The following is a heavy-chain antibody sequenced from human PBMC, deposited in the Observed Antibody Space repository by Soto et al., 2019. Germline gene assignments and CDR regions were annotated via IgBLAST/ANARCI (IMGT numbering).Heavy chain of an antibody. CDR1: GFTFSSYS. D-gene: IGHD3-9*01. CDR2: ISSSSSYI. J-gene: IGHJ4*01. Sequence: PGGSLRLSCAASGFTFSSYSMNWVRQAPGKGLEWVSSISSSSSYIYYADSVKGRFTISRDNAKNSLYLQMNSLRAEDTAVYYCARVRGFGTTYYDILSFLDYWGQGTLVTVSS. V-gene: IGHV3-21*01. CDR3: ARVRGFGTTYYDILSFLDY.